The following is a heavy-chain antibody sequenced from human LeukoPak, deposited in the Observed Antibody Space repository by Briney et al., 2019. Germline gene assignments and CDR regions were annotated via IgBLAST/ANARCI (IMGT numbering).Heavy chain of an antibody. Sequence: SETLSLTCTVSGGSISSSSYYWGWIRQPPGKGLEWIGNIYYSGSTYYNPSLKSRVIISVDTSKNQFSLKLSSVTAADTAVYYCARDGYNPIDVWGQGTTVTVSS. CDR3: ARDGYNPIDV. CDR2: IYYSGST. J-gene: IGHJ6*02. V-gene: IGHV4-39*02. D-gene: IGHD5-24*01. CDR1: GGSISSSSYY.